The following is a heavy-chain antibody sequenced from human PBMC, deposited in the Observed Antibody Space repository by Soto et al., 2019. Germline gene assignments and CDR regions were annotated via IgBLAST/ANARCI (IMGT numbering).Heavy chain of an antibody. CDR3: AKDRDIVLVPAAIIGYAFDI. CDR1: GFTFSSYA. CDR2: ISGSGGST. Sequence: GGSLRLSCAASGFTFSSYAMSWVRQAPGKGLEWVSAISGSGGSTYYADSVKGRFTISRDNSKNTLYLQMNSLRTEDTAVYYCAKDRDIVLVPAAIIGYAFDIWGQGTMVTVSS. D-gene: IGHD2-2*02. J-gene: IGHJ3*02. V-gene: IGHV3-23*01.